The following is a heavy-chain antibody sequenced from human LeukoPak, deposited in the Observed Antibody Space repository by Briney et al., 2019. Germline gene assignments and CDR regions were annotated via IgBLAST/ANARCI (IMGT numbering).Heavy chain of an antibody. J-gene: IGHJ5*02. CDR3: ARYKGRYCSGGSCSPRWFDP. Sequence: GSLRLSCAASGFTFSRFWMSWIRQPPGKGLEWIGEINHSGSTNYNPSLKSRVTISVDTSKNQFSLKLSSVTAADTAVYYCARYKGRYCSGGSCSPRWFDPWGQGTLVTVSS. CDR1: GFTFSRFW. V-gene: IGHV4-34*01. D-gene: IGHD2-15*01. CDR2: INHSGST.